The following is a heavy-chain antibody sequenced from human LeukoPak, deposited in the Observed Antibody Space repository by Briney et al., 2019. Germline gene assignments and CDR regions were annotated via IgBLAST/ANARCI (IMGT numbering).Heavy chain of an antibody. D-gene: IGHD2-2*01. J-gene: IGHJ4*02. V-gene: IGHV4-39*02. CDR2: IYYSGST. Sequence: SETLSLTCTVSGRSISSSSYYWGWIRQPPGKGLEWIGSIYYSGSTYYNPSLKSRVTISVDTSKNQFSLKLSSVTAADTAVYYCARDYHYYFDYWGQGTLVTVSS. CDR1: GRSISSSSYY. CDR3: ARDYHYYFDY.